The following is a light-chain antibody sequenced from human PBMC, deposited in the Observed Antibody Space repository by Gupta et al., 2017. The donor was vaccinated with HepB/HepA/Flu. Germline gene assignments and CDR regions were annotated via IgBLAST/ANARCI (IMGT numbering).Light chain of an antibody. CDR3: RQALQTRGT. CDR2: LGS. V-gene: IGKV2-28*01. Sequence: DIVMTQSPLSLPVTPGEPASISCRSSQSLLHSNGYNYLDWYLQKPGQSPQLLIYLGSNRASGVPDRFSGSGSGTDFTLKISRVEAEDVGVYYCRQALQTRGTFGQGTKMEI. J-gene: IGKJ2*02. CDR1: QSLLHSNGYNY.